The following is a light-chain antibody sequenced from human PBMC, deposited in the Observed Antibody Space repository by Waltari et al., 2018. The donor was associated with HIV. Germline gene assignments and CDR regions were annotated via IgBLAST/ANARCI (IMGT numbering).Light chain of an antibody. Sequence: DIVMTQSPDSLTASLGGRATINCRSSRTVFYNFNNLNYLAWYQQKPGQPPKVLIYGASTRAIGVSDRFSGSGSGTNFSLTISSLQADDLAVYYCQQYFNLPPTFGGGTKVEIK. CDR1: RTVFYNFNNLNY. CDR3: QQYFNLPPT. J-gene: IGKJ4*01. V-gene: IGKV4-1*01. CDR2: GAS.